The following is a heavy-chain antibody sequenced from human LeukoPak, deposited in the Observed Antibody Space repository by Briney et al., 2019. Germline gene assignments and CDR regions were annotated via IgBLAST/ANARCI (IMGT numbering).Heavy chain of an antibody. CDR2: INPNSGGT. V-gene: IGHV1-2*02. J-gene: IGHJ4*02. Sequence: GASVKVSCKASGYTFTGYYMHWVRQAPGQGLEWMGWINPNSGGTNYAQKFQGRVTMTRDTSISTAYMELSRLRPDDTAVYYCARGAPQYYYDNSGYLDYWGQGTLVTVSS. CDR3: ARGAPQYYYDNSGYLDY. CDR1: GYTFTGYY. D-gene: IGHD3-22*01.